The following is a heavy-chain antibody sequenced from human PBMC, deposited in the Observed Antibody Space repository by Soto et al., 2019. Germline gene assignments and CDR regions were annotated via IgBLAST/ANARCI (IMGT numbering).Heavy chain of an antibody. J-gene: IGHJ4*02. V-gene: IGHV2-5*02. CDR1: GFSLSTSGVG. CDR3: AHSPQTSSPWGYGY. D-gene: IGHD6-13*01. Sequence: SGPTLVNPTQTLTLTCTFSGFSLSTSGVGVGWIRQPPGKALEWLALIYWDDDKLYSPFLKSRLTITKDTSKNQVVLTMTNMDPVDTAIYYCAHSPQTSSPWGYGYWGQGTLVTVSS. CDR2: IYWDDDK.